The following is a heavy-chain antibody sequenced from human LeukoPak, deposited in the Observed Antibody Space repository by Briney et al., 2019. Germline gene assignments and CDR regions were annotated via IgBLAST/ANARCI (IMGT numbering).Heavy chain of an antibody. D-gene: IGHD6-13*01. CDR3: ARRRVYLYSSSWYYYYYYMDV. CDR1: GGSISSGSYY. Sequence: PSETLSLTCTVSGGSISSGSYYWSWIRQPPGKGLEWIGEINHSGSTNYNPSLKSRVTISVDTSKNQFSLKLSSVTAADTAVYYCARRRVYLYSSSWYYYYYYMDVWGKGTTVTVSS. V-gene: IGHV4-39*07. CDR2: INHSGST. J-gene: IGHJ6*03.